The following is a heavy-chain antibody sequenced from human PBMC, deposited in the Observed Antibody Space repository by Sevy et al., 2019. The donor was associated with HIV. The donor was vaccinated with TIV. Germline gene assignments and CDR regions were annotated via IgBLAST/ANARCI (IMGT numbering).Heavy chain of an antibody. CDR3: ATGLPLEYPECSRIRCFTDYFAY. Sequence: ASVKVSCKVSGYSLTELSMHWVRQAPGKGLEWMAGFDPEDGETIYAQKFQDRVTMTEDTSTNTANMELSSLRSEDTAVYYCATGLPLEYPECSRIRCFTDYFAYWGQGALVTVSS. CDR1: GYSLTELS. V-gene: IGHV1-24*01. CDR2: FDPEDGET. D-gene: IGHD2-2*02. J-gene: IGHJ4*02.